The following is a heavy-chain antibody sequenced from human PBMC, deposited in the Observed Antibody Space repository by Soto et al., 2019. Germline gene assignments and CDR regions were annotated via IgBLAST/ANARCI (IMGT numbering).Heavy chain of an antibody. CDR3: ARDRRDLLRGPDFDF. D-gene: IGHD3-10*01. CDR1: GYIFSDSG. CDR2: ISVYNGHT. J-gene: IGHJ4*02. Sequence: QVQLVQSGAEVKKPGASVKVSCKASGYIFSDSGFSWVRQAPGQGLEWMGWISVYNGHTIYAQKFQGRLTMTTDTSTTTDYTELRSLRTDDSAVYYCARDRRDLLRGPDFDFWGQGTLVTVSS. V-gene: IGHV1-18*01.